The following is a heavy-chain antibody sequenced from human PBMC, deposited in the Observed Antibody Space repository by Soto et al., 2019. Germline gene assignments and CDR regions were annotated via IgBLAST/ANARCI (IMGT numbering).Heavy chain of an antibody. CDR3: GRVRYRGSYQDAFDI. D-gene: IGHD1-26*01. V-gene: IGHV4-59*01. Sequence: SETLSLTCTFSGGSISSYYWSWIRQPPGKGLEWIGYIYYSGSTNYNPSLKSRVTISVDTSKNQFSLKLSSVTAADTAVYYCGRVRYRGSYQDAFDIWGQGKMVTVSS. CDR1: GGSISSYY. J-gene: IGHJ3*02. CDR2: IYYSGST.